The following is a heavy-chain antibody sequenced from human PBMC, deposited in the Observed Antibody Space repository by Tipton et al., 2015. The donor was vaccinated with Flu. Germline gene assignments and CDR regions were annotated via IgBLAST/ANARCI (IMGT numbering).Heavy chain of an antibody. CDR1: GGSFSGYY. V-gene: IGHV4-34*01. CDR2: IYPSGTT. Sequence: TLSLTCDVYGGSFSGYYWSWIRQPPGKGLELIGSIYPSGTTYYNPSLKSRVTISVDTSKSQFSLMLRSVTAADTAVYYCARLSYYDVDLKNFYFDYWGQGALVTVSS. J-gene: IGHJ4*02. CDR3: ARLSYYDVDLKNFYFDY. D-gene: IGHD3-10*02.